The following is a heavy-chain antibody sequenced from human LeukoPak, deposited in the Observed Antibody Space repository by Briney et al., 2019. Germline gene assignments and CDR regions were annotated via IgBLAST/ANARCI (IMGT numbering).Heavy chain of an antibody. CDR2: INTNTGNP. D-gene: IGHD3-22*01. CDR3: ARDRGPYYYDSSGYSF. CDR1: GYTFTSYD. V-gene: IGHV7-4-1*02. Sequence: APVKVSCKASGYTFTSYDINWVRQATGQGLEWMGWINTNTGNPTYAQGFTGRFVFSLDTSVSTAYLQISSLKAEDTAVYYCARDRGPYYYDSSGYSFWGQGTLVTVSS. J-gene: IGHJ4*02.